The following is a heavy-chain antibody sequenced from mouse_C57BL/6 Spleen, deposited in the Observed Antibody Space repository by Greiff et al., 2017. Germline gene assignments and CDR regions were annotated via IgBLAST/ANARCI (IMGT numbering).Heavy chain of an antibody. Sequence: QVQLKQSGTELVKPGASVKLSCKASGYTFTSYWMHWVKQRPGQGLEWIGNINPSNGGTNYNEKFKSKATLTVDKSSSTAYMQLSSLTSEDSAVYYCARITTVVAPHFDYWGQGTTLTVSS. CDR1: GYTFTSYW. CDR3: ARITTVVAPHFDY. V-gene: IGHV1-53*01. CDR2: INPSNGGT. J-gene: IGHJ2*01. D-gene: IGHD1-1*01.